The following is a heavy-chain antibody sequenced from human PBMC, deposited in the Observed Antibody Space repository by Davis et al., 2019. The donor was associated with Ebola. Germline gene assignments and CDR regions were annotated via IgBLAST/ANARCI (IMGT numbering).Heavy chain of an antibody. CDR2: ITGSGGST. Sequence: PGGFLRLSCVASGFTFSNYAMSWVRQAPGKGLAWVSTITGSGGSTYYADSVKGRFTISRDNSKNTLFLQMSTLRVEDTAVYYCANQWELVAYFDYWGQGTLVTVSS. CDR3: ANQWELVAYFDY. V-gene: IGHV3-23*01. D-gene: IGHD1-26*01. J-gene: IGHJ4*02. CDR1: GFTFSNYA.